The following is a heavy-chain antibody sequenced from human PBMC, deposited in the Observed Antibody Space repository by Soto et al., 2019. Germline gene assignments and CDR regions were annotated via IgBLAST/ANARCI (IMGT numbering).Heavy chain of an antibody. V-gene: IGHV4-38-2*01. CDR2: IYHAGSV. CDR3: ARTFDYYGMDV. J-gene: IGHJ6*02. CDR1: GYSIGSGYY. Sequence: TLSLTCAVSGYSIGSGYYWAWIRQSPGKGLEWIGSIYHAGSVYYNPSLNGRVALSMDTSKNHFSLKLTSVTAAATAVYYCARTFDYYGMDVWGQGTTVTVSS.